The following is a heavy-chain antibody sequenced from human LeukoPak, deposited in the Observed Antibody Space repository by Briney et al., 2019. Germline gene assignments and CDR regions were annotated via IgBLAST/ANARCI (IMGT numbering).Heavy chain of an antibody. CDR2: IYSGGST. Sequence: GGSLRLSCAASEFSVGSNYMTWVRQAPGKGLEWVSLIYSGGSTYYADSVKGRFTISRDNSKNTLYLQMNSLRAEDTAVYYCATRAGYSGSRMFDPWGQGTLVTVSS. CDR1: EFSVGSNY. D-gene: IGHD5-12*01. J-gene: IGHJ5*02. V-gene: IGHV3-66*01. CDR3: ATRAGYSGSRMFDP.